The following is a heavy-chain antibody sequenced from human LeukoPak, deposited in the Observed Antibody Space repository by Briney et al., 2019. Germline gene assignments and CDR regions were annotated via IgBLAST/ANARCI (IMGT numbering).Heavy chain of an antibody. CDR1: GGSISSYY. CDR3: ARDRPEGRWFDP. V-gene: IGHV4-4*07. CDR2: IYTSRST. J-gene: IGHJ5*02. Sequence: PSETLSLXCTVSGGSISSYYWSWIRQPAGKGLEWIGRIYTSRSTNYNPSLKSRVTMSVDTSKNQFSLKLSSVTAADTAVYYCARDRPEGRWFDPWGQGTLVTISS.